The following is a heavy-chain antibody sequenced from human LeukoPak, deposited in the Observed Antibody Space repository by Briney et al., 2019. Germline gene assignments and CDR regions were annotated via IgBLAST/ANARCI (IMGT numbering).Heavy chain of an antibody. CDR1: GLSLTTSGVG. D-gene: IGHD3-10*01. J-gene: IGHJ6*02. CDR3: AHTGYGSGSYLRYYYFGLDV. CDR2: LSWDEDK. Sequence: SGPTLVKPTQTLTLTCTLSGLSLTTSGVGVGWIRQPPGKALEWLALLSWDEDKRYNPSLKTRLTITKDTSKNQVVLTMTNMDPVDAATYYCAHTGYGSGSYLRYYYFGLDVWGQGTTVTVSS. V-gene: IGHV2-5*02.